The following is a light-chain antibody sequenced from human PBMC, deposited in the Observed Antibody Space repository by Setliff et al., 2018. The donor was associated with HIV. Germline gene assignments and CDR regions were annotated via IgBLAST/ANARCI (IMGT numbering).Light chain of an antibody. V-gene: IGLV1-40*01. J-gene: IGLJ1*01. Sequence: QSVLTQPPSVSGAPGQRVTISCTGSSSNIGAGYDVHWYQLLPGTAPKLLIYGNNNRPSGVPDRFSGSKSGTSASLAITGLQAEDEADYYCQSYDTSLSAYVFGTGTKVTVL. CDR3: QSYDTSLSAYV. CDR2: GNN. CDR1: SSNIGAGYD.